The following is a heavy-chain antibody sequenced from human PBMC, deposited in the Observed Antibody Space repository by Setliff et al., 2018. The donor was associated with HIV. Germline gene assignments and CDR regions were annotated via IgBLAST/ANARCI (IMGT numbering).Heavy chain of an antibody. D-gene: IGHD3-10*01. V-gene: IGHV1-8*01. CDR2: MNPYTGVA. CDR1: GHTFSNSD. J-gene: IGHJ6*04. CDR3: ASGKGVGGVIITGGLDV. Sequence: GASVKVSCKASGHTFSNSDIHWVRRATGQGLEWMGWMNPYTGVAGYALKFQGRVTMTRDTSISTAYMELSSLTSEDTAVYWCASGKGVGGVIITGGLDVWGKGTTVTVSS.